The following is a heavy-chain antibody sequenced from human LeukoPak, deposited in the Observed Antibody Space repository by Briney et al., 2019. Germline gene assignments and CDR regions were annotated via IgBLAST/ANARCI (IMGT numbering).Heavy chain of an antibody. CDR3: ARGRGFLPAASPFDY. Sequence: GASVKVPCKASGFGFSTYDINWVRQAAGQGLEWMGWINPKSNNTGFAQRFQGRVTMTTNTSINIAYMELGSLTSEDTAVYFCARGRGFLPAASPFDYWGQGTLVTVSS. V-gene: IGHV1-8*01. CDR2: INPKSNNT. J-gene: IGHJ4*02. CDR1: GFGFSTYD. D-gene: IGHD2-2*01.